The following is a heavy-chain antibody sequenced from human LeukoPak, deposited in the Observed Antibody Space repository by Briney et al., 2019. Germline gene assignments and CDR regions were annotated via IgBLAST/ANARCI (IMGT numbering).Heavy chain of an antibody. CDR3: AIYYDSSGYETMNAFDF. Sequence: PGRSLRLSCAASGFTFSSYGMHWVRQAPGKGLAWVAVISYDGSNKYYADSVKGRFTISRDNSKNTLYLQMNSLRAEDTAVYYCAIYYDSSGYETMNAFDFWGQGTMVTVSS. CDR2: ISYDGSNK. D-gene: IGHD3-22*01. V-gene: IGHV3-30*03. CDR1: GFTFSSYG. J-gene: IGHJ3*01.